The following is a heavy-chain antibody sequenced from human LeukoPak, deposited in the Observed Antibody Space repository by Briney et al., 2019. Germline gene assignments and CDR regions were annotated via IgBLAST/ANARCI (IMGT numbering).Heavy chain of an antibody. J-gene: IGHJ6*04. CDR2: XXXXISYI. V-gene: IGHV3-21*01. D-gene: IGHD2-15*01. CDR3: ARDKVAATTEYYYYGMDV. Sequence: MXXXXXAXGXGXEGVSXXXXXISYIYYADSVKGRFTISRDNAKNSLYLQMNSLRAEDTAVYYCARDKVAATTEYYYYGMDVWGKGTTVTVSS.